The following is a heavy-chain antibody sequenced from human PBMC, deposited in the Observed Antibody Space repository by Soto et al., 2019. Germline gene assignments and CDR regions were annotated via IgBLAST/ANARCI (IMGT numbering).Heavy chain of an antibody. Sequence: QVQLVQSGAEVKQPGASAKVSCRASGYTFTTYGMSWVRQTPGQGLEYMGWILGDGTVAKYVGKCQDKFTKTTDTSTSTVYMELRSLTAAATAFYYCVRDLNGDFYYWGQGTVVTVSP. J-gene: IGHJ4*02. CDR3: VRDLNGDFYY. CDR1: GYTFTTYG. V-gene: IGHV1-18*01. CDR2: ILGDGTVA.